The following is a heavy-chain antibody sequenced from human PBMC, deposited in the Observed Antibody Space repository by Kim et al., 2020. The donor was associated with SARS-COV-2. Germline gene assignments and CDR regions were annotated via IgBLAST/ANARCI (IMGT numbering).Heavy chain of an antibody. D-gene: IGHD3-16*02. CDR2: RT. Sequence: RTFYADSLKGRSTISRDNSKNTLYLHINSLGAEDSATYYCARGNFYRFDIWGQGTMVTVSS. V-gene: IGHV3-23*01. CDR3: ARGNFYRFDI. J-gene: IGHJ3*02.